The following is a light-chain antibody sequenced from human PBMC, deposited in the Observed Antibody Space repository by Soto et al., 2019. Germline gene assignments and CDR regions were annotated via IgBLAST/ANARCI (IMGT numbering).Light chain of an antibody. J-gene: IGKJ2*01. V-gene: IGKV3-20*01. CDR1: QSVSSSY. CDR2: DAS. CDR3: QHYGSSPPKYT. Sequence: EIVLTQSPGTLSLSPGERATLSCRASQSVSSSYLAWYQQKPGQAPRLLMYDASGRASHIPARFSGSGSGTDFTLTISRLEPEAFDVDYCQHYGSSPPKYTVGEGTKLEIK.